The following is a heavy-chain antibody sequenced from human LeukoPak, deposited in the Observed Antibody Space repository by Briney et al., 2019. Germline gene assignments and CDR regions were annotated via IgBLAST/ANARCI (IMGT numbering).Heavy chain of an antibody. D-gene: IGHD3-16*02. CDR1: GFTFSSYA. V-gene: IGHV3-23*01. CDR3: ARSETMITFGGVIAGSFDY. CDR2: ISGSGGST. J-gene: IGHJ4*02. Sequence: GGSLRLSCAASGFTFSSYAMSWVRQAPGKGLEWVSAISGSGGSTYYADSVKGRFTISRDNAKNSLYLQMNSLRAEDTAVYYCARSETMITFGGVIAGSFDYWGQGTLVTVSS.